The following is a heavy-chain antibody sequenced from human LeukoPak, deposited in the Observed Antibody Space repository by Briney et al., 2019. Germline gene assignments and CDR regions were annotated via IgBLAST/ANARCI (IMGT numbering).Heavy chain of an antibody. D-gene: IGHD6-13*01. V-gene: IGHV3-74*01. Sequence: GGSLRLSCAASGFTFSSYWMHWVRQPPGKGLVWVSRINSYGSSTSYADSVKGRCTISRDNAKNTLYLQMNSLRAEDTAVYYCARGIAAAGPVDYWGQGTLVTVSS. CDR2: INSYGSST. CDR1: GFTFSSYW. CDR3: ARGIAAAGPVDY. J-gene: IGHJ4*02.